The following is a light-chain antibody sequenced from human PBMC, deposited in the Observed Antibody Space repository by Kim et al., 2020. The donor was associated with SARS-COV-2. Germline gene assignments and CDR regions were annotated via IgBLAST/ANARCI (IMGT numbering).Light chain of an antibody. Sequence: EIVMTQSPPTLSVSPGERATLSCRARQSVNSKLVWYQQKPGQAPRLLIYGASTRATGIPARFSGSGSGTEFTLTISSLQSEDFAVYVCQQYDNWPYTFGQGTKLEI. CDR3: QQYDNWPYT. CDR1: QSVNSK. V-gene: IGKV3-15*01. CDR2: GAS. J-gene: IGKJ2*01.